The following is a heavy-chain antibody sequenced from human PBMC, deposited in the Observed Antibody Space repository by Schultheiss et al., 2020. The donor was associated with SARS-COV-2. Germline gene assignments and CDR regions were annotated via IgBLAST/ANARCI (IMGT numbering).Heavy chain of an antibody. V-gene: IGHV3-23*01. J-gene: IGHJ5*02. D-gene: IGHD6-19*01. CDR2: ISGSGGST. CDR3: AKEPYSSGWNWFDP. Sequence: GGSLRLSCAASGFTFSSYAMSWVRQAPGKGLEWVSVISGSGGSTYYADSVKGRFTISRDNSKNTLYLQMNNLRAEDTAVYYCAKEPYSSGWNWFDPWGQGTLVTVSS. CDR1: GFTFSSYA.